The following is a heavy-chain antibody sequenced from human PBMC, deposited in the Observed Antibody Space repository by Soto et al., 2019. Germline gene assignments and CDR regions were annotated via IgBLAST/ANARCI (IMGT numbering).Heavy chain of an antibody. V-gene: IGHV3-74*01. D-gene: IGHD1-26*01. CDR3: ALSSRKSGSYTAYQYYGMNV. CDR1: VFTFSGYW. Sequence: GGSLRLSCAASVFTFSGYWMHWVRQARGMGLVWVSRINGDGSRTSHADSVKGRFTISRDNAKKTLYLNMNSLRAEDTAVYYCALSSRKSGSYTAYQYYGMNVWGQGTRVTVSS. J-gene: IGHJ6*02. CDR2: INGDGSRT.